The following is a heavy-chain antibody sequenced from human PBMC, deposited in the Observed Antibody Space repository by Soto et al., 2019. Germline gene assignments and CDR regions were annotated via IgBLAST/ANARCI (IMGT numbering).Heavy chain of an antibody. CDR1: GFTFSSYA. CDR3: AKVPSARYDYGDYDAFDI. D-gene: IGHD4-17*01. Sequence: GGSLRLSCAASGFTFSSYAMSWVRQAPGKGLEWVSAISGSGGSTYYADSVKGRFTISRDNSKNTLYLQMNSLRAEDTAVYYCAKVPSARYDYGDYDAFDIWGQGTVVTVSS. CDR2: ISGSGGST. V-gene: IGHV3-23*01. J-gene: IGHJ3*02.